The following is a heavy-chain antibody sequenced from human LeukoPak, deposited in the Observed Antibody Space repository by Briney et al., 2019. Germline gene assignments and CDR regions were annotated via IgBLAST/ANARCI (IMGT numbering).Heavy chain of an antibody. D-gene: IGHD3-10*01. Sequence: GGSLRLSCAASGFTFDDYAMHWVRQAPGKGLEWVSGISWNSGSIGYADSVKGRFTISRDNAKNSLYLQMNSLRAEDTALYYCAKDIRAGSGSCLPDWGQGTLVTVSS. J-gene: IGHJ4*02. CDR2: ISWNSGSI. CDR1: GFTFDDYA. V-gene: IGHV3-9*01. CDR3: AKDIRAGSGSCLPD.